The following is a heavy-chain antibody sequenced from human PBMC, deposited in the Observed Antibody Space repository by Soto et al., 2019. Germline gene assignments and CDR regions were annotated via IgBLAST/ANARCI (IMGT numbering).Heavy chain of an antibody. D-gene: IGHD3-22*01. CDR2: IYWDDDK. J-gene: IGHJ6*02. CDR3: AHAHLRGYYDCPTGDV. Sequence: HITLKESGPTLVKPTQTLTLTCTFSGFSLTTSGVGVGWIRQPPGKALECLALIYWDDDKRYSPSLKSRLTITKDTSKNQVALTSTNIDPLDTATYYCAHAHLRGYYDCPTGDVWGQGATVTVSS. CDR1: GFSLTTSGVG. V-gene: IGHV2-5*02.